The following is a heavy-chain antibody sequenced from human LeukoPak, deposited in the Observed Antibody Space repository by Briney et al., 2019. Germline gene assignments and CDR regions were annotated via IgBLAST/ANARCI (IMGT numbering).Heavy chain of an antibody. Sequence: ASVKVSCKASGYTFTSYAMNWVRQAPGQGLEWMGWINTNTGNPTYAQGFTGRFVFSLDTSVSTAYLQISSLKAEDTAVYYCARDWGGSQAGTNYYYYYYMDVWGKGTTVTVSS. D-gene: IGHD1-14*01. CDR3: ARDWGGSQAGTNYYYYYYMDV. CDR2: INTNTGNP. V-gene: IGHV7-4-1*02. J-gene: IGHJ6*03. CDR1: GYTFTSYA.